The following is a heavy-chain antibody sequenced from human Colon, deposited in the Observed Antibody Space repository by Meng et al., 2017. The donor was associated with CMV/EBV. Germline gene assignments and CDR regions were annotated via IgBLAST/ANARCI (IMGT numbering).Heavy chain of an antibody. J-gene: IGHJ3*02. D-gene: IGHD4-11*01. Sequence: GGSLRLSCAASGFTFSDHYMDWVRQAPGKGLEWVGHTGNKANSYTTEYAASVRGRITISRDDSRNSLYLQMNSLKTEDTAVYYCARVGNYGPHFAFDIWGQGTMVTVSS. CDR1: GFTFSDHY. CDR2: TGNKANSYTT. CDR3: ARVGNYGPHFAFDI. V-gene: IGHV3-72*01.